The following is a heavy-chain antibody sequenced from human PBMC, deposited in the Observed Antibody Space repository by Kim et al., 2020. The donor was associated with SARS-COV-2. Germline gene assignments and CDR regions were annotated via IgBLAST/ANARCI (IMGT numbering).Heavy chain of an antibody. CDR1: GGSISSGGYS. Sequence: SETVSLTCAVSGGSISSGGYSWSWIRQPPGKGLEWIGYIYHSGSTYYNPSLKSRVTISVDRSKNQFSLKLSSVTAADTAVYYCARVRNRSPYNWFDPWGQGTLVTVSS. V-gene: IGHV4-30-2*01. J-gene: IGHJ5*02. CDR2: IYHSGST. CDR3: ARVRNRSPYNWFDP.